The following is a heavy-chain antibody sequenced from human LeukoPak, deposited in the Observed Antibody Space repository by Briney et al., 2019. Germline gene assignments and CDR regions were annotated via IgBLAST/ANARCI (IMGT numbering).Heavy chain of an antibody. Sequence: PGRSLRLSCAASGFSFYDYTLHWLRQAPRKGLELVSLITRDGGYTYYADSVKGRFTISRDISKNSLYLQMNSLTTDDTALYYCATEHSRYFDYWGQGTLVTVSA. CDR3: ATEHSRYFDY. J-gene: IGHJ4*02. CDR2: ITRDGGYT. D-gene: IGHD2-21*01. V-gene: IGHV3-43*01. CDR1: GFSFYDYT.